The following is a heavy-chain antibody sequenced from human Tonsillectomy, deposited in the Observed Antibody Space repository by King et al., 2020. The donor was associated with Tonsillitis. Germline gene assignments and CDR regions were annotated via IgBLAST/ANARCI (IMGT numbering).Heavy chain of an antibody. CDR3: ARGQYLSVVPAAPREYYFDY. CDR1: GGSISIYY. Sequence: QLQESGPGLVKPSETLSLTCTVSGGSISIYYWSWIRQPPGKGLEWIGYIYYSGSTNYNPSLKSRVTISVDTSKNQFSLKLSSVTAADTAVYYCARGQYLSVVPAAPREYYFDYWGQGTLVTVSS. CDR2: IYYSGST. J-gene: IGHJ4*02. D-gene: IGHD2-2*01. V-gene: IGHV4-59*01.